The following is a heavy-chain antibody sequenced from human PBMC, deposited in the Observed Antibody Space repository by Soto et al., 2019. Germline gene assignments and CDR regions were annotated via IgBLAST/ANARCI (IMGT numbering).Heavy chain of an antibody. Sequence: PVGSLRLSCASSGCTFSSYAMSWVRHSPGKGLEWVSAISGSGGSTYYADSVKGRFTISRDNSKNTLYLQMNSLRAEDTAVYYCAKTPFPLAPELRYYGMVVWGQGTKVTVSX. D-gene: IGHD3-10*01. CDR3: AKTPFPLAPELRYYGMVV. J-gene: IGHJ6*02. CDR2: ISGSGGST. CDR1: GCTFSSYA. V-gene: IGHV3-23*01.